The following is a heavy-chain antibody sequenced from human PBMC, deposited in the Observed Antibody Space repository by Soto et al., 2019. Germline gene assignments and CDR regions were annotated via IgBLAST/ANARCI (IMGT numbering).Heavy chain of an antibody. V-gene: IGHV5-10-1*01. CDR3: ARQIYDSDTGPNFQYYFDS. D-gene: IGHD3-22*01. CDR1: GYSFAGYW. CDR2: VDPGDSQT. Sequence: GESLKISCKGSGYSFAGYWITWVRQKPGKGLEWMGRVDPGDSQTYYSPSFRGHVTISVTKSITTVFLQWSSLRASDTAMYYCARQIYDSDTGPNFQYYFDSWGQGTPVTVSS. J-gene: IGHJ4*02.